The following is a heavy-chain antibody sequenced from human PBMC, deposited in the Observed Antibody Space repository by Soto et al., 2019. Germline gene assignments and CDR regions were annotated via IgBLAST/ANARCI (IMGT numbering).Heavy chain of an antibody. Sequence: ASVKVSCKASGYTFTSYGISWVRQAPGQGLEWMGWISAYNGNTNYAQKLQGRVTMTTDTSTSTAYMELRSLRSDDTAVYYCARVIAAAGRGNRFDPWGQGTLVTVSS. CDR2: ISAYNGNT. V-gene: IGHV1-18*04. D-gene: IGHD6-13*01. CDR3: ARVIAAAGRGNRFDP. J-gene: IGHJ5*02. CDR1: GYTFTSYG.